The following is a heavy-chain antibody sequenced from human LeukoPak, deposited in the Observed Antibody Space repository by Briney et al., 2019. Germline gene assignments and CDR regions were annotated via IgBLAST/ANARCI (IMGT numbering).Heavy chain of an antibody. CDR1: GTSFSSYY. Sequence: SETLSLTCAVSGTSFSSYYWSWIRQPPGKGLEWIGEVNHSGYTNDNPSLKSRVTISVDTSKNQFSLRLRSVTAADTGVYFCARMSTGHDFWGQGTLVTVSS. CDR3: ARMSTGHDF. J-gene: IGHJ4*02. V-gene: IGHV4-34*01. D-gene: IGHD5/OR15-5a*01. CDR2: VNHSGYT.